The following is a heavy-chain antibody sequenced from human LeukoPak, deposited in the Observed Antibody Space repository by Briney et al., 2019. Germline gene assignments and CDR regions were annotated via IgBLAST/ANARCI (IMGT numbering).Heavy chain of an antibody. D-gene: IGHD7-27*01. Sequence: SGGSLRLSCAASGFTFSSYWMSWVRQAPGKGLEWVANIKQDGSEKYYVDSVKGRFTISRDNAKNSLYLQMNSLRAEDTAVYYCARVVPNWGHKGNWYFDLWGRGTLVTVSS. J-gene: IGHJ2*01. CDR3: ARVVPNWGHKGNWYFDL. CDR1: GFTFSSYW. CDR2: IKQDGSEK. V-gene: IGHV3-7*01.